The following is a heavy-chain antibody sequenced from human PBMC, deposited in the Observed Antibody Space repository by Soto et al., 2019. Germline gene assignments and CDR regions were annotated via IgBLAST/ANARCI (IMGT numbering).Heavy chain of an antibody. CDR3: ARGYYYGSGRPTPGGMDV. D-gene: IGHD3-10*01. CDR1: GYTFTNYD. CDR2: ISTYTGNT. V-gene: IGHV1-18*01. J-gene: IGHJ6*02. Sequence: QVHLVQSGAEVKKPGASVKVSCKASGYTFTNYDINWVRQAPGQGLEWKGWISTYTGNTNYAQKLQGRVTMTTDTSTSTAYMELRSLRSDDTAVYYCARGYYYGSGRPTPGGMDVWGQGTTVTVSS.